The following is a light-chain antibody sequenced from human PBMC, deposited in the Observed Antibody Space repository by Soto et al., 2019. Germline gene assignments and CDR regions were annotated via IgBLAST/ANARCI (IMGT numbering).Light chain of an antibody. V-gene: IGKV3-20*01. CDR1: QSVSSNY. CDR2: GAS. Sequence: VLTRSPGPMSLAPVGRDXLSXSASQSVSSNYLSWYQQKPGQAPRLLIYGASSRATGIPDRFSGSGSGTDFTLTISSLQPEDFATYYCQQSYSPPPVTFGQGTRLEIK. CDR3: QQSYSPPPVT. J-gene: IGKJ5*01.